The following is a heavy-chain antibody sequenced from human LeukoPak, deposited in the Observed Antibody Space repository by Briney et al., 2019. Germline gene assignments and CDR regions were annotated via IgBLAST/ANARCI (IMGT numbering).Heavy chain of an antibody. V-gene: IGHV4-34*01. CDR3: ARGRYRYRSSTSCYTWFDP. J-gene: IGHJ5*02. CDR2: INHSGST. CDR1: GGSFSGHY. D-gene: IGHD2-2*02. Sequence: SETLSLTCAVYGGSFSGHYWSWIRQPPGKGLEWIGEINHSGSTNYNPSLKSRVTISVDTSKNQFSLKLSSVTAADTAVYYCARGRYRYRSSTSCYTWFDPWGQGTLVTVSS.